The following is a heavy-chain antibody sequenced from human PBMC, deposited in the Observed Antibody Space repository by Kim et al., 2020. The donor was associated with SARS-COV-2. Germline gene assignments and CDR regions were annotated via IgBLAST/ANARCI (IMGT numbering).Heavy chain of an antibody. D-gene: IGHD6-19*01. V-gene: IGHV3-73*01. J-gene: IGHJ4*02. Sequence: GGSLRLSCAASGFTFSGSAMHWVRQASGKGLEWVGRIRSKANSYATAYAASVKGRFTISRDDSKNTAYLQMNSLKTEDTAVYYCTTARNSLSSGWNFDYWGQGTLVTVSS. CDR3: TTARNSLSSGWNFDY. CDR1: GFTFSGSA. CDR2: IRSKANSYAT.